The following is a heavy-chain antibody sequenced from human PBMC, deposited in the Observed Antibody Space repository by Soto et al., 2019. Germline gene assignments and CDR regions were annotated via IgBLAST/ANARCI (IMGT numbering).Heavy chain of an antibody. CDR1: GFTFSSYG. J-gene: IGHJ4*02. CDR2: INNNSGII. CDR3: ARDQSNNWDLDY. Sequence: PGGSLRLACAASGFTFSSYGMHWVRQAPGKGLEWVSYINNNSGIIYYADSVKGRFTISRDNAKNSLYLQMNSLRVEDTAVYYCARDQSNNWDLDYWGQGTLVTGSS. D-gene: IGHD1-20*01. V-gene: IGHV3-48*01.